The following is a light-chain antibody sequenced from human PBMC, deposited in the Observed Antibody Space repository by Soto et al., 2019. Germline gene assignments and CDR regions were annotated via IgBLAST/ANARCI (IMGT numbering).Light chain of an antibody. CDR2: AAS. J-gene: IGKJ5*01. CDR3: QQYNNWPIT. Sequence: EIVLTQSPATLSMSPGERATLSCRASQSVSSNLAWYLQKPGQAPSLLIYAASTRATGIPARFSGGGSGTEFTLTISSLQSEDFAVYYCQQYNNWPITFGQGTRLEIK. CDR1: QSVSSN. V-gene: IGKV3-15*01.